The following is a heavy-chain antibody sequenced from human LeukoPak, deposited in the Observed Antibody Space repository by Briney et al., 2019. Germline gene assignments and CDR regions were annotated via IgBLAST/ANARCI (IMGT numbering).Heavy chain of an antibody. D-gene: IGHD5-12*01. V-gene: IGHV3-53*01. CDR2: IYSGGTT. CDR1: GFTVSRSY. J-gene: IGHJ4*02. CDR3: ARVEASGYDYGAFDY. Sequence: GGSLRLSCAASGFTVSRSYMIWARQAPGKGLEWVSVIYSGGTTYYADSVKGRFTISRDNSKNTLYLQMNSLRAEDTAVYYCARVEASGYDYGAFDYWGQGTLVTVSS.